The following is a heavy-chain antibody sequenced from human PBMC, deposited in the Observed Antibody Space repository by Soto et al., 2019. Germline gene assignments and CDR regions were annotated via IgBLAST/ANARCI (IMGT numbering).Heavy chain of an antibody. CDR1: GGSISSSSYY. D-gene: IGHD3-3*01. CDR2: IYYSGST. CDR3: ARVRGDFWPNDYYYYMDV. V-gene: IGHV4-39*01. Sequence: NPSETLSLTCTVSGGSISSSSYYWGWIRQPPGKGLEWIGSIYYSGSTYYNPSLKSRVTISVDTSKNQFSLKLSSVTAADTAVYYCARVRGDFWPNDYYYYMDVWGKGTTVTVSS. J-gene: IGHJ6*03.